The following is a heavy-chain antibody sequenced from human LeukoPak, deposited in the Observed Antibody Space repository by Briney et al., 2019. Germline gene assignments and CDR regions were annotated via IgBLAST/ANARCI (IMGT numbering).Heavy chain of an antibody. J-gene: IGHJ5*02. CDR3: ARDNAYHYT. D-gene: IGHD3-10*01. V-gene: IGHV4-34*01. CDR2: INHSGST. CDR1: GGSFSGYH. Sequence: SETLSLTCAVYGGSFSGYHWSWIRQPPGKGLEWIGEINHSGSTNYNPSLKSRVTISVDTSKNQFSLKLSSVTAADTAVYYCARDNAYHYTWGQGTLVTVSS.